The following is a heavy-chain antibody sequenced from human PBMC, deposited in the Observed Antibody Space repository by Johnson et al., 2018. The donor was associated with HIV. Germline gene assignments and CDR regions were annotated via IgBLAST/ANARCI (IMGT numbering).Heavy chain of an antibody. D-gene: IGHD1-26*01. J-gene: IGHJ3*01. V-gene: IGHV3-9*01. CDR3: ARDLIVGASGSDAFDV. CDR1: GFTFDDYA. Sequence: VQLVESGGGLVQPGRSLRLSCAASGFTFDDYAMHWVRQAPGKGLEWVSGISWNGGSTGYADSVKGRFTISRDNAKNSLYLQMNSLRAEDTALYYCARDLIVGASGSDAFDVWGQGTAVTVSS. CDR2: ISWNGGST.